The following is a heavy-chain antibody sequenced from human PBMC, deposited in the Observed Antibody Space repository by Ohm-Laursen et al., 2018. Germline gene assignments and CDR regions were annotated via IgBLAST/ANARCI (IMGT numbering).Heavy chain of an antibody. D-gene: IGHD3-10*01. CDR3: ARGDTYGFDY. V-gene: IGHV4-59*01. CDR2: IYYSGST. Sequence: GTLSLTCTVSGGSISSYYWSWIRQPPGKGLEWIGYIYYSGSTNYNPSLKSRVTISVDTSKNQFSLKLSSVTAADTAVYYCARGDTYGFDYWGQGTLVTVSS. J-gene: IGHJ4*02. CDR1: GGSISSYY.